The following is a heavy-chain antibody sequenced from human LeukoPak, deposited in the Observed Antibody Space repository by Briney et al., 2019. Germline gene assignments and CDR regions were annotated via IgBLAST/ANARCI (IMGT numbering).Heavy chain of an antibody. CDR1: GYSFTSYW. V-gene: IGHV5-51*01. J-gene: IGHJ4*02. D-gene: IGHD2-2*01. Sequence: HGESLKISCKGSGYSFTSYWIGWVRQMPGKGLEWMGIIYPGDSDTRYSPSFQGLVTISADKSISTAYLQWSSLKAPDTAMYYCARGYCSTTSCYFDYWGQGTLVTVSS. CDR2: IYPGDSDT. CDR3: ARGYCSTTSCYFDY.